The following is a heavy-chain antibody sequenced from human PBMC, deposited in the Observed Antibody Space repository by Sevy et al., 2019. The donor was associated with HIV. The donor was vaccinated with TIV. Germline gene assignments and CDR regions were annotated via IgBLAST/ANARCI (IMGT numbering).Heavy chain of an antibody. V-gene: IGHV3-74*01. D-gene: IGHD1-26*01. CDR3: AREVGRGHDY. CDR1: GFSFRNYW. CDR2: ISFDGSTT. Sequence: GGSLRLPCAASGFSFRNYWMHWVRQAPGKGLVWVSRISFDGSTTTYADSVKGRFTISRDNAKNTLYLQMNSLRAEDTAVYYCAREVGRGHDYWGQGTLVTVSS. J-gene: IGHJ4*02.